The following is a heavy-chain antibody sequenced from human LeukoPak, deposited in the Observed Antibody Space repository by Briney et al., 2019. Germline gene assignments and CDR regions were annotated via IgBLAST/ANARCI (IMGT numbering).Heavy chain of an antibody. J-gene: IGHJ6*02. V-gene: IGHV3-23*01. CDR1: GFTFSSYA. Sequence: GGSLRLSCAASGFTFSSYAMSWVRQAPGKGLEWVSAISGSGGSTYYADSVKGRFTISRDNSKNTLYLQMNGLRAEDTAVYYCAKGGVNYGSGSYYNYDYYYGMDVWGQGTTVTVSS. CDR3: AKGGVNYGSGSYYNYDYYYGMDV. D-gene: IGHD3-10*01. CDR2: ISGSGGST.